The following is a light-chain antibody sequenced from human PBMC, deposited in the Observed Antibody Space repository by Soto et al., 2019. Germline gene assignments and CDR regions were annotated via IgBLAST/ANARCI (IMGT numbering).Light chain of an antibody. CDR2: EVT. J-gene: IGLJ2*01. CDR3: SSFASSSTLVL. CDR1: SSDVGAYNY. Sequence: QSALTQPASVSGSPGQSITISCTGTSSDVGAYNYVSWYQQHPGKAPKLMIYEVTNRPSGVSNRFSGSKSGNTASLTISGLQAEDDADYYCSSFASSSTLVLFGVGTKVTVL. V-gene: IGLV2-14*01.